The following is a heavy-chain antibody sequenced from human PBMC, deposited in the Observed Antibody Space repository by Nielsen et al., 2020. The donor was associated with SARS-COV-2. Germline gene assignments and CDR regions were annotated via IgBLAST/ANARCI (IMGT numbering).Heavy chain of an antibody. CDR2: IYYSGST. Sequence: GSLRLSCTVSGGSVSSGNYYWSWIRQPPGKGLEWIGYIYYSGSTNYSPSLKSRVTMSVDTSKNQFSLKLSSVTAADTAVYYCAGIATAGAPYFWFDPWGQGTLVTVSS. V-gene: IGHV4-61*01. CDR3: AGIATAGAPYFWFDP. J-gene: IGHJ5*02. CDR1: GGSVSSGNYY. D-gene: IGHD6-13*01.